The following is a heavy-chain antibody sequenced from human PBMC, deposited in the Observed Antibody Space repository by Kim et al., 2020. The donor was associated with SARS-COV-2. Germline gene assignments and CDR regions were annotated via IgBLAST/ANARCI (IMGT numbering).Heavy chain of an antibody. Sequence: GGSLRLSCAASGFTFDDYAMHWVRQAPGKGLEWVSPISGDGGSTYYADSVKGRFTISRDNSKNSLYLQMNSLRTEDTALYYCAKGMGFGGCLVYWGQGALETVSS. D-gene: IGHD3-16*01. CDR1: GFTFDDYA. J-gene: IGHJ4*02. V-gene: IGHV3-43*02. CDR2: ISGDGGST. CDR3: AKGMGFGGCLVY.